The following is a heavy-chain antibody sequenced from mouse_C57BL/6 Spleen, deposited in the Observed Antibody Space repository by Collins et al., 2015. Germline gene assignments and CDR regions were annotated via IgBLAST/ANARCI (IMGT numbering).Heavy chain of an antibody. D-gene: IGHD1-1*01. V-gene: IGHV1-59*01. Sequence: QVQLQQPGAELVRPGTSVKLSCKASGYTFTSYWMHWVKQRPGQGLEWIGVIDPSDSYTNYNQKFKGKATLTVDTSSSTAYMQLSSLTSEDSAVYYCARAGRGLQDYWGQGTTLTVSS. J-gene: IGHJ2*01. CDR3: ARAGRGLQDY. CDR2: IDPSDSYT. CDR1: GYTFTSYW.